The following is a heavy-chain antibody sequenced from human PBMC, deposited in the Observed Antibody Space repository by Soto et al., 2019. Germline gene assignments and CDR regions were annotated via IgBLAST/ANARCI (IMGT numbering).Heavy chain of an antibody. CDR3: ARLGIAAAGTDNWFDP. V-gene: IGHV5-51*01. CDR2: IYPGDSDT. D-gene: IGHD6-13*01. Sequence: GESLKISCKGSGYSFTSYWIGWVRQMPGKGLEWMGIIYPGDSDTRYSPSFQGQVTFQADKSISTAYLQWSSLKASDTAMYYCARLGIAAAGTDNWFDPWGQGTLVTVSS. J-gene: IGHJ5*02. CDR1: GYSFTSYW.